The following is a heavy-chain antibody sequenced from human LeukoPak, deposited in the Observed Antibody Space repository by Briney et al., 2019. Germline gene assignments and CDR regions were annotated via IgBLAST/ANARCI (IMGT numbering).Heavy chain of an antibody. V-gene: IGHV3-21*01. Sequence: PGGSLRLSCAGSGFPFSSHGMNWVRQAPGNGLEWVSGISPGGGPTYYADSVKGRFTISRDNAKNSLYLQMNSLRAEDTAVYYCARGRYMDVWGKGTTVTISS. CDR1: GFPFSSHG. CDR2: ISPGGGPT. J-gene: IGHJ6*03. CDR3: ARGRYMDV.